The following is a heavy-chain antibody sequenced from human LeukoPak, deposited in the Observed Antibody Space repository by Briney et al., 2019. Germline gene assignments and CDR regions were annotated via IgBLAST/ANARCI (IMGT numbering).Heavy chain of an antibody. CDR1: GYTFTGYY. V-gene: IGHV1-2*02. D-gene: IGHD6-19*01. J-gene: IGHJ5*02. CDR3: ARALGGSGWYSSWFDP. CDR2: INPNSGGT. Sequence: ASVKVSCKASGYTFTGYYMHWVRQAPGQGLEWMGWINPNSGGTNYAQKFQGRVTMTRDTSISTAYMELSRLRSDDTAVYYCARALGGSGWYSSWFDPWGQGTLVTVSP.